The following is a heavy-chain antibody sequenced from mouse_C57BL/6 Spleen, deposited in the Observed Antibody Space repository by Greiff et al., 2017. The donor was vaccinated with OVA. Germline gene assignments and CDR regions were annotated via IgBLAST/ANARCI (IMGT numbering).Heavy chain of an antibody. CDR3: ARGDDYDGDYFDY. CDR1: GYTFTSYW. V-gene: IGHV1-52*01. D-gene: IGHD2-4*01. Sequence: QVQLQQPGAELVRPGSSVKLSCKASGYTFTSYWMPWVKQRPIQGLEWIGNIDPSDSETHYNQKFKDKATLTVDKSSSTAYMQLSSLTSEDSAVYYCARGDDYDGDYFDYWGQGTTLTVSS. CDR2: IDPSDSET. J-gene: IGHJ2*01.